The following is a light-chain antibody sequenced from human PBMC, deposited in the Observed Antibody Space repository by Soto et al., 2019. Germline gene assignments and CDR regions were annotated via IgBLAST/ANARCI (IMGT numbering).Light chain of an antibody. CDR1: SSDVGGYNY. J-gene: IGLJ2*01. Sequence: QSALTQPPSASGSPGQSVTISCTGTSSDVGGYNYVSWYQQHSGKAPNLMIYEVSKRPSGVPDRFSGSKSGNTASLTVSGLQAEDEADSYCSSYAGSNNFVVFGGGTKLTVL. CDR3: SSYAGSNNFVV. CDR2: EVS. V-gene: IGLV2-8*01.